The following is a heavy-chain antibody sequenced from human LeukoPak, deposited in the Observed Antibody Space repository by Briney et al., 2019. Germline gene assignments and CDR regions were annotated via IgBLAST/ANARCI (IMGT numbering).Heavy chain of an antibody. V-gene: IGHV3-7*01. CDR2: VKQDGSEK. CDR1: GFTFSSYW. J-gene: IGHJ4*02. D-gene: IGHD3-16*02. CDR3: ARGTMITFGGVIVYHYFDY. Sequence: GGSLRLSCAASGFTFSSYWMSWVRQAPGKGLEWVANVKQDGSEKYYVDSVKGRFTISRDNAKNSLYLQMNSLRAEDTAVYYCARGTMITFGGVIVYHYFDYWGQGTLVTVSP.